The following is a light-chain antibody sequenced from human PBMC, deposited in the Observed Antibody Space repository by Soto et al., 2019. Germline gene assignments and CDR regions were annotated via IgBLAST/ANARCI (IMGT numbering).Light chain of an antibody. J-gene: IGKJ1*01. V-gene: IGKV1-5*01. CDR3: QQYNSYSPWT. Sequence: IQMTQSLYILAASVRDRVTITCRASQSISSWLAWYQQKPGKAPKLLIYDASSLESGVPSRFSGSGSGTEFTLTISSLQPDDFATYYCQQYNSYSPWTFGQGTKVDIK. CDR1: QSISSW. CDR2: DAS.